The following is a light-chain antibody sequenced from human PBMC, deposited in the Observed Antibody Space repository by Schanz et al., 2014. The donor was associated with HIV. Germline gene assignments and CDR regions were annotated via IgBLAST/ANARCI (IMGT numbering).Light chain of an antibody. Sequence: EVVMTQSPAMLYVAPGERATLSCRASQSVSRNLAWYQQKPGQAPRLLIYSASTRATGIPARFSGGGSGPEFTLAISSLQSEDFAIYYCQQYAVSSWTFGLGTRV. CDR3: QQYAVSSWT. CDR1: QSVSRN. V-gene: IGKV3-15*01. J-gene: IGKJ1*01. CDR2: SAS.